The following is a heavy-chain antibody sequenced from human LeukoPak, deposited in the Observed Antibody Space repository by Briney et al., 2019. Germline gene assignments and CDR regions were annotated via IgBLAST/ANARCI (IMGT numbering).Heavy chain of an antibody. Sequence: GGSLRLSCAASGFTFSNYAMTWVRQAPGKGLEWVSAITGGGVSTFYADSLKGRFTISRDNSRNTLFLEITSQRAEDTGVYYCAKDRENLVVTTRPDYWGQGTQVIVSS. CDR2: ITGGGVST. D-gene: IGHD3-22*01. J-gene: IGHJ4*02. CDR1: GFTFSNYA. V-gene: IGHV3-23*01. CDR3: AKDRENLVVTTRPDY.